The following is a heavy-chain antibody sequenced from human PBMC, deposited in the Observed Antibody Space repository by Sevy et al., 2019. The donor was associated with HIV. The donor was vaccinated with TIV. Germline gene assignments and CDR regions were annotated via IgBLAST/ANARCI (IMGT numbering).Heavy chain of an antibody. J-gene: IGHJ4*02. D-gene: IGHD2-8*01. CDR1: GGSVSSGSYY. CDR2: IYYSGST. Sequence: SETLSLTCTVSGGSVSSGSYYWSWIRQPPGKGLEWIGYIYYSGSTNYNPSLQSRVTISVDTSKNQFSLKLSSVTAADTAVYYCASIERYCTNGVCSHFDYWGQGTLVTVSS. V-gene: IGHV4-61*01. CDR3: ASIERYCTNGVCSHFDY.